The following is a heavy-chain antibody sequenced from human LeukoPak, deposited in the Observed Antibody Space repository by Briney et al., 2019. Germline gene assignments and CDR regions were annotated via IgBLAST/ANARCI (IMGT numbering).Heavy chain of an antibody. J-gene: IGHJ4*02. D-gene: IGHD3-3*01. CDR2: INHSGSA. CDR3: ARARRDSGYYKIDY. Sequence: SETLSLTCAVYGGSFSGYYWSWIRQPPGKGLEWIGEINHSGSANYNPSLKSRVTLSIDKSKNQFSLSLSSVTAADTAVYYCARARRDSGYYKIDYWGQGTLVTVSS. V-gene: IGHV4-34*01. CDR1: GGSFSGYY.